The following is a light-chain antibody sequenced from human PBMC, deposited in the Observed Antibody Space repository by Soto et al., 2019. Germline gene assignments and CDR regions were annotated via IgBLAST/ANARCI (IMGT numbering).Light chain of an antibody. Sequence: DVVMTQSPLSLPVTLGQPASISCRSSQSLVYGDANSFFNWFHQRPGQPPRRLISQVSNRDSGVPDRFSGSGSATDFTLRISRVEAEDVGVYYCMQGSHWPPRYTFGQGTKLEIK. J-gene: IGKJ2*01. CDR3: MQGSHWPPRYT. V-gene: IGKV2-30*01. CDR1: QSLVYGDANSF. CDR2: QVS.